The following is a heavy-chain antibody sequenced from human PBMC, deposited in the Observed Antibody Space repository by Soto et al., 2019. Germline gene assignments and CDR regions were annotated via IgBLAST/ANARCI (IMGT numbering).Heavy chain of an antibody. CDR1: GGSISNYY. Sequence: QVQLQESGPGLVKPSETLSLTCIVSGGSISNYYWSWIRQPPGKGLEWIGYIYDSGSTNYNPSLPSRVTISVDTSNNQFSLKLSSVTAADTAVYYCAGHRYSYGVYYFDYWGQGTLVTVSS. CDR2: IYDSGST. CDR3: AGHRYSYGVYYFDY. J-gene: IGHJ4*02. V-gene: IGHV4-59*08. D-gene: IGHD5-18*01.